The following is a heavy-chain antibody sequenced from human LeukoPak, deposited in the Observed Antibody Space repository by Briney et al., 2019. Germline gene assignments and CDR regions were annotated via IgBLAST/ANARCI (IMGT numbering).Heavy chain of an antibody. V-gene: IGHV3-23*01. CDR2: I. J-gene: IGHJ4*02. CDR3: AKDLVWYSSCY. Sequence: GGSLRLSCAASGFTFSSYAMSWVRQAPGKGLEWVSAIKGRFTISRDNSENTLYLQMNSLRAEDTAVYYCAKDLVWYSSCYWGQGTLVTVSS. D-gene: IGHD6-13*01. CDR1: GFTFSSYA.